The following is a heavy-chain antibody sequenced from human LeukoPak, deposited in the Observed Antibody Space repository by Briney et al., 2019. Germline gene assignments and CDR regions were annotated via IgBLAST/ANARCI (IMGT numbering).Heavy chain of an antibody. Sequence: GGSLRLSCTASGFTFSSYAMNWVRQAPGKGLEWVSGIGAGGTFTYYADSVKGRFTISRDNSRNTLYLQMNSLRADDTAVYYCAKGSSYYGSGSYYNEPFDYWGQGTLVTVSS. CDR3: AKGSSYYGSGSYYNEPFDY. J-gene: IGHJ4*02. V-gene: IGHV3-23*01. CDR2: IGAGGTFT. D-gene: IGHD3-10*01. CDR1: GFTFSSYA.